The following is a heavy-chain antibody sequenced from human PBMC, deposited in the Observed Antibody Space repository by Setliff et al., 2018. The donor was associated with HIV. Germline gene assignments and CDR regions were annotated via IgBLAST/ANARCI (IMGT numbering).Heavy chain of an antibody. Sequence: GESLKISCAASGFTFSSYSMNWVRQAPGKAPEWVSSISSSSSYIYYADSVKGRFTISRDNAKNSLFLQMNSLRAEDTAMYYCARDPRNGYSSSWEIYYGMDVWGQGTTVTVSS. CDR2: ISSSSSYI. D-gene: IGHD6-13*01. CDR3: ARDPRNGYSSSWEIYYGMDV. CDR1: GFTFSSYS. V-gene: IGHV3-21*01. J-gene: IGHJ6*02.